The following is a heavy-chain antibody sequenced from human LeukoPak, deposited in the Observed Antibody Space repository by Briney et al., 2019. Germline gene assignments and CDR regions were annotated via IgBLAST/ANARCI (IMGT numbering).Heavy chain of an antibody. Sequence: PGGSLRLSCAASGFTFSTYTMHWVRQAPGKGLEWVALISYDGTNKHYADSVKGRFIPSRDSSKNTLYLQMNSLRSEDTALYYCTRPYLEWSLKFYMDVWGKGTTVTVSS. D-gene: IGHD3-3*02. CDR3: TRPYLEWSLKFYMDV. V-gene: IGHV3-30*04. J-gene: IGHJ6*03. CDR2: ISYDGTNK. CDR1: GFTFSTYT.